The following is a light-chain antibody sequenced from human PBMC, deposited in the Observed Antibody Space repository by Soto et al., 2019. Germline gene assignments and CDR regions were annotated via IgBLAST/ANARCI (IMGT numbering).Light chain of an antibody. CDR3: QQRET. CDR1: QGISSY. J-gene: IGKJ3*01. V-gene: IGKV1-9*01. CDR2: AAS. Sequence: IQLTQSPSSLSASVGDRVTITCRASQGISSYLAWYQQKPGKAPKLLIYAASTLQSGVPSRFSGSGSGTDFTLTINSLQPEDFATYYCQQRETFGPGTKVDIK.